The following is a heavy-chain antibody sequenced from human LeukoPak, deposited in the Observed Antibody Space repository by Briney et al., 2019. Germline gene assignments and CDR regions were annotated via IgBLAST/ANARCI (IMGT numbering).Heavy chain of an antibody. V-gene: IGHV3-74*01. D-gene: IGHD2-15*01. CDR2: INNDGSGT. J-gene: IGHJ5*02. CDR1: GFTFSGYW. CDR3: VRGGESTWS. Sequence: GGSLRLSCAASGFTFSGYWMHWVRQAPGKGPVWVSRINNDGSGTTYADSVKGRFTISRDDAKNTLYLQMNSLRAEDTAVYYCVRGGESTWSWGQGTLVTVSS.